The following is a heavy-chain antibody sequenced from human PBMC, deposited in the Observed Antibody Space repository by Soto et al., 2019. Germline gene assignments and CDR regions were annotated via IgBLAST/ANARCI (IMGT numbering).Heavy chain of an antibody. CDR3: ARHVPAAGYYYGMDV. CDR2: IIPIFGTA. CDR1: GGTFSSYA. D-gene: IGHD2-2*01. Sequence: QVQLVQSGAEVKKPGSSVKVSCKASGGTFSSYAISWVRQAPGQGLEWMGGIIPIFGTANYAQKFQGRVTMTSDKSSXTAYMELSSLRSEDTAVYYCARHVPAAGYYYGMDVWGQGTTVTVSS. V-gene: IGHV1-69*14. J-gene: IGHJ6*02.